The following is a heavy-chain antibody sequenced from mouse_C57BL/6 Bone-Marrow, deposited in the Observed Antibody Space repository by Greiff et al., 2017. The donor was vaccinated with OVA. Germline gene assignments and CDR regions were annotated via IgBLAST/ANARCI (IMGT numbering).Heavy chain of an antibody. CDR1: GYTFTSYG. J-gene: IGHJ4*01. V-gene: IGHV1-81*01. Sequence: VQLQQSGAELARPGASVKLSCKASGYTFTSYGISWVKQRTGQGLEWIGEIYPRSGNTYYNEKFKGKATLTADKSSSTAYMELRSLTSEDSAVYFCAPLLLGYAMYYWGQGTSVTVST. D-gene: IGHD1-1*01. CDR2: IYPRSGNT. CDR3: APLLLGYAMYY.